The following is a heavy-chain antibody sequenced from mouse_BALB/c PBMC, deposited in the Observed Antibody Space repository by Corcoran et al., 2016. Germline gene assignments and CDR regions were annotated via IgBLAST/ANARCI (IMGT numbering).Heavy chain of an antibody. J-gene: IGHJ1*01. CDR1: GFNIKDTY. CDR3: ARSSYLDV. CDR2: IDPANGNT. V-gene: IGHV14-3*02. D-gene: IGHD2-10*01. Sequence: EVQLQQSGAELVKPGASVKLSCTASGFNIKDTYMHWVKQRPEQDLEWIGRIDPANGNTKYDPKFQGKATITADTSSNTAYLQLSSLTSEDTAVYYCARSSYLDVWGAGTTVTVSS.